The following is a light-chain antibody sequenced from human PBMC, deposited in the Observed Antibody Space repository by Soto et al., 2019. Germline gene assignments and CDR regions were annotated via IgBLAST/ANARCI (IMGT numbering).Light chain of an antibody. CDR3: QQRSNWPPSIT. Sequence: EIVLTQSRGTLLLSLRSRSTRSCRASQSVSSCSLAWYQQQPGEAPRLILYDASSRPTDIAARFSGSWSGTCFTLTISSLEPEDFAVYYWQQRSNWPPSITFGQGTRLEI. CDR2: DAS. CDR1: QSVSSCS. V-gene: IGKV3D-20*02. J-gene: IGKJ5*01.